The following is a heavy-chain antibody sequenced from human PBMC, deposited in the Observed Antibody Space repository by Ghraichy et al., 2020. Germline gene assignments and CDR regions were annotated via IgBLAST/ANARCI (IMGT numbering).Heavy chain of an antibody. Sequence: GGSLRLSCAASGFTFSSYSMNWVRQAPGKGLEWVSYISSSSSTIYYADSVKGRFTISRDNAKNSLYLQMNSLRDEDTAVYYCATRETARDGPHDYGDYGGGGDYWGQGTLVTVSS. CDR1: GFTFSSYS. CDR2: ISSSSSTI. CDR3: ATRETARDGPHDYGDYGGGGDY. J-gene: IGHJ4*02. D-gene: IGHD4-17*01. V-gene: IGHV3-48*02.